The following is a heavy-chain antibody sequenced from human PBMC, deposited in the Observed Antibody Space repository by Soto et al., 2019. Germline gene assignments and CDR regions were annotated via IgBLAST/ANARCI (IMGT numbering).Heavy chain of an antibody. CDR3: TRFLAAPGMDV. CDR2: IRNKADSYAT. D-gene: IGHD6-13*01. CDR1: GFTFSGSA. V-gene: IGHV3-73*01. J-gene: IGHJ6*02. Sequence: GSLRLSCAASGFTFSGSAMHWVRQAFGKGLEWVGRIRNKADSYATAYAASVKGRFTVSRDDSKNTAYLQMNSLKTEDTAVYYCTRFLAAPGMDVWGQGTTVTVSS.